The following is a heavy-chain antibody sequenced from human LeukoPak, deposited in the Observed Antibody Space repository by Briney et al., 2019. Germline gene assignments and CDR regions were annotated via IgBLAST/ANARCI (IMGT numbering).Heavy chain of an antibody. V-gene: IGHV4-39*07. CDR2: IYYSGST. D-gene: IGHD3-10*01. CDR3: ARAVVRGVPPNWFDP. J-gene: IGHJ5*02. CDR1: GGSISSSSYY. Sequence: NPSETLSLTCTVSGGSISSSSYYWGWIRQPPGKGLEWIGSIYYSGSTYYNPSLKSRVTISVDTSKNQFSLKLSSVTAADTAVYYCARAVVRGVPPNWFDPWGQGTLVTVSS.